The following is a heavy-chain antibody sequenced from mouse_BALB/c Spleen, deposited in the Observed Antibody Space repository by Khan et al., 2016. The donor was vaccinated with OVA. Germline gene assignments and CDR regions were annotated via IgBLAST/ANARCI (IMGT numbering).Heavy chain of an antibody. J-gene: IGHJ4*01. CDR2: IWADGST. CDR1: GFSLTSHG. V-gene: IGHV2-9*02. Sequence: QVQLKESGPGLVAPSQSLSITCTVSGFSLTSHGVNWVRQPPGKGLEWLGVIWADGSTNYNSALMSRLSISEDNSKSQVFLKMNSLQTDDTAIYYCATIYSGNRYYAMDYWGQGTSVTVSS. CDR3: ATIYSGNRYYAMDY. D-gene: IGHD2-1*01.